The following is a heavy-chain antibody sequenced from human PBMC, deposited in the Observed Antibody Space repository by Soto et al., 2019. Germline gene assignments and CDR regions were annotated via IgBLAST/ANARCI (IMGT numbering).Heavy chain of an antibody. CDR2: ISYDGSNK. CDR3: ARDVSCSGGSCYDYYYYYGMDV. V-gene: IGHV3-30*03. CDR1: GFTFSSYG. Sequence: QVQLVESGGGVVQPGRSLRLSCVVSGFTFSSYGMHWVRQAPGKGLEWVAVISYDGSNKYYADSVKGRFTISRDNSNKTLYLQMNSLRAEDTALYYCARDVSCSGGSCYDYYYYYGMDVWGQGTTVTVSS. J-gene: IGHJ6*02. D-gene: IGHD2-15*01.